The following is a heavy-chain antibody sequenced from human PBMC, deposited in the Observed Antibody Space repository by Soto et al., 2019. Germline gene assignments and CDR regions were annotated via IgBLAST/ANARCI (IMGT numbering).Heavy chain of an antibody. J-gene: IGHJ3*02. CDR3: ARVRGGETYYDFWSGYSSDAFDI. V-gene: IGHV3-66*01. CDR1: GFTVSSNY. D-gene: IGHD3-3*01. Sequence: GGSLRLSCAASGFTVSSNYMSWVRQAPGKGLELVSVIYSGGSTYYADSVKGRFTISRDNSKNTLYLQMNSLRAEDTAVYYCARVRGGETYYDFWSGYSSDAFDIWGQGTMVTVSS. CDR2: IYSGGST.